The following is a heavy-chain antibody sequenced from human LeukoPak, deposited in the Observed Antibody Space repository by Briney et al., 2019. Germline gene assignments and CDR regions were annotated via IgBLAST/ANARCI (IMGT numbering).Heavy chain of an antibody. V-gene: IGHV3-21*01. CDR3: ARGHYDVLAASYKWTPDY. D-gene: IGHD3-9*01. CDR2: ITSGGDYI. J-gene: IGHJ4*02. CDR1: GFTFNTFN. Sequence: GGSLRLSCALSGFTFNTFNTNWVRHAPEKGLEWVSSITSGGDYIYYADSVKGRFTTSRDNAKNSLSLQLNSLRVEDTAVYYCARGHYDVLAASYKWTPDYWGQGTLVTVSS.